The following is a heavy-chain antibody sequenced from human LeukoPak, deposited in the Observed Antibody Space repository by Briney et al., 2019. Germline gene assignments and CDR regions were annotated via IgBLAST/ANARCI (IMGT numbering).Heavy chain of an antibody. V-gene: IGHV1-2*02. CDR2: INAYSGGT. CDR3: AREGVAGRPRPRFDYYYMDV. Sequence: ASVKVSCKTSGYTFTGQYMHWVRQAPGQGLEWLGWINAYSGGTNYAQKFQGRVTMTRDTSINTAYMELSRLRSDDTAVYYCAREGVAGRPRPRFDYYYMDVWGKGTTVTVSS. D-gene: IGHD6-6*01. J-gene: IGHJ6*03. CDR1: GYTFTGQY.